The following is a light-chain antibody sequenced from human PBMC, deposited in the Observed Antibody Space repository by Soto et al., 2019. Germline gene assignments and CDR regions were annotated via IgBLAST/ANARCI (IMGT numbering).Light chain of an antibody. Sequence: VLTQSPVTLSLSPGERATLSCRASQSVSSNLAWYQQKPGQAPRLLIYGASTRATGIPARFSGSGSGTEFTLTISSLQSEDFATYYCLQDYNYPWTFGQGTKVDIK. CDR3: LQDYNYPWT. CDR1: QSVSSN. V-gene: IGKV3-15*01. CDR2: GAS. J-gene: IGKJ1*01.